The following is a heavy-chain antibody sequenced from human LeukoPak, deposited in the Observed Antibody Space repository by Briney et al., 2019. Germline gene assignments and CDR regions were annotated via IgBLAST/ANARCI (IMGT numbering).Heavy chain of an antibody. Sequence: GGSLRLSCAASGFTFSSYEMSWVRQAPGKGLEWVSYISSSGSTIYYADSVKGRFTISRDNAKNSLYLQMNSLRAEDTAVYYCAELGITMIGGVWGKGTTVTVSS. CDR2: ISSSGSTI. CDR3: AELGITMIGGV. D-gene: IGHD3-10*02. V-gene: IGHV3-48*03. CDR1: GFTFSSYE. J-gene: IGHJ6*04.